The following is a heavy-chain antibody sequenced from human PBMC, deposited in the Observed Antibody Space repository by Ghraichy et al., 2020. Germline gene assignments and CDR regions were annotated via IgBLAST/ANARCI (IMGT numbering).Heavy chain of an antibody. D-gene: IGHD3-3*01. CDR3: ARHWMYYDFWSGYTGTYGMDV. J-gene: IGHJ6*02. V-gene: IGHV4-39*01. Sequence: SETLSLTCTVSGGSISSSSYYWGWIRQPPGKGLEWIGSIYYSGSTYYNPSLKSRVTISVDTSKNQFSLKLSSVTAADTAVYYCARHWMYYDFWSGYTGTYGMDVWGQGTTVTVSS. CDR1: GGSISSSSYY. CDR2: IYYSGST.